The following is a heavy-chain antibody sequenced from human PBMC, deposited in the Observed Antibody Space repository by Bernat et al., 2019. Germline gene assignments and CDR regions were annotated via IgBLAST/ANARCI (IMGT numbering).Heavy chain of an antibody. CDR3: GRGNHHGSGGYNFYYMDV. CDR2: IDWDDDK. CDR1: GFSLTTSGMC. J-gene: IGHJ6*03. D-gene: IGHD3-10*01. Sequence: QVTLRESGPALVKPTQTLTLTCTFSGFSLTTSGMCVTWIRQPPGKALEWLARIDWDDDKYYSTSLKPRLTISKDTSKNQVVLTVTNMDPVDTATYYCGRGNHHGSGGYNFYYMDVWGKGTTVTVSS. V-gene: IGHV2-70*15.